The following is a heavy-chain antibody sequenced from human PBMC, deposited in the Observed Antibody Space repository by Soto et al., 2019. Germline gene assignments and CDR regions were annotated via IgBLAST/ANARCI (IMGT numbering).Heavy chain of an antibody. D-gene: IGHD2-15*01. Sequence: ESGGGVVQPGRSLRLSCAASGFTFSSYGMHWVRQAPGKGLEWVAVIWYDGSNKYYADSVKGRFTISRDNSKNTLYLQMNSLRAEDTAVYYCARGDVAVAADIDYWGQGTLVTVSS. V-gene: IGHV3-33*01. J-gene: IGHJ4*02. CDR2: IWYDGSNK. CDR1: GFTFSSYG. CDR3: ARGDVAVAADIDY.